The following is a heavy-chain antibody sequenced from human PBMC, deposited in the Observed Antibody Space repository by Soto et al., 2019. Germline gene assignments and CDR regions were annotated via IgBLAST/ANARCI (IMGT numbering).Heavy chain of an antibody. Sequence: SETLSLTCTVSVGSISSGGYYWSWIRHHPGRGLEWIGYIYYNGNTYYNPSLKSRVTVSVDTSKNQFSLNVRSVTAADTAVYYCARCSLVVIPVPGFDPWGQGTLVTVSS. CDR2: IYYNGNT. V-gene: IGHV4-31*03. J-gene: IGHJ5*02. CDR1: VGSISSGGYY. CDR3: ARCSLVVIPVPGFDP. D-gene: IGHD2-15*01.